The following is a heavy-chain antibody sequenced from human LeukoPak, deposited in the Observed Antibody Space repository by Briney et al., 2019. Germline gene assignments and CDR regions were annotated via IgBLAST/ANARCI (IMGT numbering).Heavy chain of an antibody. CDR3: ARDTGFGEEGQKNAFDI. D-gene: IGHD3-10*01. J-gene: IGHJ3*02. Sequence: ASVKVSCKTSGYIFTSYGISWVRQAPGQGLEWMGWISGHNGNTNYAQKLQGRVTITTDTSTSTAYMELRSLRSEATAVYFCARDTGFGEEGQKNAFDIWGQGTMVTVSP. CDR2: ISGHNGNT. V-gene: IGHV1-18*01. CDR1: GYIFTSYG.